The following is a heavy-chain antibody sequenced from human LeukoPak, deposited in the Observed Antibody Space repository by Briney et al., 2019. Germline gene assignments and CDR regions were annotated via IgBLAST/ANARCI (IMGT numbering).Heavy chain of an antibody. V-gene: IGHV3-48*04. CDR2: ISSSSSTI. CDR1: GFTFSSYS. Sequence: PGGSLRLSCAASGFTFSSYSMNWVRQAPGKGLEWVSYISSSSSTIYYADSVKGRFTISRDNAKNSLYLQMNSLRAEDTAVYYCARDPAGGAYDLWGHGTMVTVSS. CDR3: ARDPAGGAYDL. J-gene: IGHJ3*01.